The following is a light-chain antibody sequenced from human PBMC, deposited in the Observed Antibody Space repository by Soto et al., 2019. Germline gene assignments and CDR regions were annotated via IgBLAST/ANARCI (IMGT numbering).Light chain of an antibody. CDR2: GAS. CDR1: QTISTY. J-gene: IGKJ1*01. CDR3: QQYGSSPRT. V-gene: IGKV1-39*01. Sequence: DIQMTQSPAPLSPSVGDRVTIACRASQTISTYLNWYQQKPGKAPKXLIYGASSLQSGVPSRFSVSGSGTDFTLNISRLEPEDGAVDECQQYGSSPRTFGQGTKVDI.